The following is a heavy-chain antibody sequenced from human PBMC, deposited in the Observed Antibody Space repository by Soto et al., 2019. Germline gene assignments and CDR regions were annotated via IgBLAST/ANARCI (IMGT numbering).Heavy chain of an antibody. V-gene: IGHV4-59*01. D-gene: IGHD6-25*01. CDR2: VYFSGNT. Sequence: PSETLSLTCTVSGGSLSSYYWTWIRQSPGKGLEWIGYVYFSGNTNYNPSLKSRVTISIDTSKNQFSLRLASVTAADTAFYYCGRVRPSGYVLSWGQGTLVTVSS. J-gene: IGHJ5*02. CDR3: GRVRPSGYVLS. CDR1: GGSLSSYY.